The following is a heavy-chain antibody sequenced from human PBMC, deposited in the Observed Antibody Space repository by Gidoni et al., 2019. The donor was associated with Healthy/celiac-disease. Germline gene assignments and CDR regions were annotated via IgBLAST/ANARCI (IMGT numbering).Heavy chain of an antibody. CDR1: GGSISSSHW. CDR3: ARDKYGGRGWYIKVFDY. D-gene: IGHD6-19*01. CDR2: IYHSGST. Sequence: QVQLQESGPGLVQPSGTLPLTCAVSGGSISSSHWWGWVRQPPGKGLELIGEIYHSGSTNSNPSLKSRVTISVDKSKNQFALKLSSVTAADTAVYYCARDKYGGRGWYIKVFDYWGQGTLVTVSS. V-gene: IGHV4-4*02. J-gene: IGHJ4*02.